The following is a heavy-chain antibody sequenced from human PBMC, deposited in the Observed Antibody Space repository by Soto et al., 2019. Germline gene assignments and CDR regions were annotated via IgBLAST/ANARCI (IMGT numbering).Heavy chain of an antibody. Sequence: QVQLVQSGAEVKKPGASVKVSCKASGYTFTGYYMHWVRQAPGQGLEWMGWINPNSGGTNYAQKFQGRVTMTRDTSISTAYMELSRLRSDDTAVYYCARGYIVVVVAATWSFDYWGQGTLVTVSS. CDR3: ARGYIVVVVAATWSFDY. D-gene: IGHD2-15*01. J-gene: IGHJ4*02. CDR2: INPNSGGT. V-gene: IGHV1-2*02. CDR1: GYTFTGYY.